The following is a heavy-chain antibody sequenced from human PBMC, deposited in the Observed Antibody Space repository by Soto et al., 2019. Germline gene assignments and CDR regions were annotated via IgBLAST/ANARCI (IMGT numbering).Heavy chain of an antibody. CDR3: AKGFGISWQYYFDY. D-gene: IGHD6-13*01. Sequence: EVQLLESGGGLAQPGGSLSLSCAASGFTFNPYAMNWVRQAPGKGLEWVSTIRGSGAGTYYADSVKGRFTISRDNSKNTLYLQMNSLRAEDTAVYFCAKGFGISWQYYFDYWGQGTLVTVSS. J-gene: IGHJ4*02. CDR2: IRGSGAGT. CDR1: GFTFNPYA. V-gene: IGHV3-23*01.